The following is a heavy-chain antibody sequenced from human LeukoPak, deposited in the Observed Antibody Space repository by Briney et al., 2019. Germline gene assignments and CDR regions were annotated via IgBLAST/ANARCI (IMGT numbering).Heavy chain of an antibody. J-gene: IGHJ5*02. CDR2: INPSGGST. D-gene: IGHD4-17*01. V-gene: IGHV1-46*01. CDR3: AREVPYGDYQDGEGFDP. Sequence: ASVKVSCKASGYTFTSYGISWVRQAPGQGLEWMGIINPSGGSTSYAQKFQGRVTMTRDMSTSTVYMELSSLRAEDTALYYCAREVPYGDYQDGEGFDPWGQGTLVTVSS. CDR1: GYTFTSYG.